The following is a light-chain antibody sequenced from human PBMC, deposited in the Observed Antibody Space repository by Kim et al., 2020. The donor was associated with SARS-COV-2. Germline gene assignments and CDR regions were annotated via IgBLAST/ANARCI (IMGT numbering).Light chain of an antibody. J-gene: IGLJ2*01. CDR3: KSRDSRGKVL. Sequence: SSELTQDPAVSVALGQTVTITCQGDSLRNYYATWYQQKARQAPVLVFYGKDKRPSGVPDRFSGSTSGNTASLTITGAQAADEADYYCKSRDSRGKVLFGGGTKVTVL. CDR1: SLRNYY. CDR2: GKD. V-gene: IGLV3-19*01.